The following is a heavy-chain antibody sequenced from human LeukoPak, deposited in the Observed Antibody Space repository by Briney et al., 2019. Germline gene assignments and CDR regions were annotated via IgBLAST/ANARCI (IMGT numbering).Heavy chain of an antibody. CDR2: IYYSGST. CDR1: GGSISSYY. Sequence: PSETLSLTCTVSGGSISSYYWSWIRQPPGKGLEWIGYIYYSGSTNYNPSLKSRVTILVDTSKNQFSLKLSSVTAADTAVYYCARHAVVVAAPYYFDYWGQGTPVTVSS. J-gene: IGHJ4*02. D-gene: IGHD2-15*01. CDR3: ARHAVVVAAPYYFDY. V-gene: IGHV4-59*08.